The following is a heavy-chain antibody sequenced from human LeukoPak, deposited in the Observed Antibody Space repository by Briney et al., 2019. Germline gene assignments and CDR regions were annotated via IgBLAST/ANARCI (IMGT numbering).Heavy chain of an antibody. Sequence: ASVKVSCKASGYTFTSYDINWVRQATGQGLEWMGWMNPNCGNTGYAQKFQGRVTITRNTSISTAYMELSSLRSEDTAVYYCARRSSWYYFDYWGQGTLVTVSS. CDR1: GYTFTSYD. V-gene: IGHV1-8*02. CDR3: ARRSSWYYFDY. D-gene: IGHD6-13*01. J-gene: IGHJ4*02. CDR2: MNPNCGNT.